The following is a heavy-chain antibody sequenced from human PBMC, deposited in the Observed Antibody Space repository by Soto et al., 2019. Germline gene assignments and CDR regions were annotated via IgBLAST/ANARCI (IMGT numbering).Heavy chain of an antibody. V-gene: IGHV4-61*01. Sequence: SETLSLTCTVSGGSVSSGSYYWSWIRQPPGKGLEWIGYIYYSGSTNYNPSLKSRVTISVDTSKNQFSLKLSSVTAADTAVYYCARDHAGEVGFDYWGQGTLVTVSS. CDR2: IYYSGST. D-gene: IGHD7-27*01. CDR3: ARDHAGEVGFDY. J-gene: IGHJ4*02. CDR1: GGSVSSGSYY.